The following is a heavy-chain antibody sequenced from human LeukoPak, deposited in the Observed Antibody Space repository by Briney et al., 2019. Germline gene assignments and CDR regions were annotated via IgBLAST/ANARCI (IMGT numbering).Heavy chain of an antibody. CDR2: IGSSGITI. CDR3: AREYCTTTSCSLLDY. CDR1: GFTFSNYE. D-gene: IGHD2-2*01. V-gene: IGHV3-48*03. J-gene: IGHJ4*02. Sequence: GGSLRLSCAASGFTFSNYEMNWVRLAPGKGLEWVSYIGSSGITIYYADSVKGRFTISRDNAKNSLYLQMNSLRAEDTAVYYCAREYCTTTSCSLLDYWGQGTLVTVSS.